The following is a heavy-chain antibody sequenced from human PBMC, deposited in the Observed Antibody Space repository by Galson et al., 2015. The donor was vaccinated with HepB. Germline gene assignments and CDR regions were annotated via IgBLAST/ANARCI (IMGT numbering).Heavy chain of an antibody. J-gene: IGHJ6*02. CDR1: GLAVSSNY. CDR3: ASDPGIPNGVDV. Sequence: SLRLSCAASGLAVSSNYMSGVRQAPGEGLEWVSAIYIGGTTYYADFVKGRFTISRDNSKNTLYLQMNSLRAEDTAVYYCASDPGIPNGVDVWGQGTTVTVSS. D-gene: IGHD1-1*01. V-gene: IGHV3-66*01. CDR2: IYIGGTT.